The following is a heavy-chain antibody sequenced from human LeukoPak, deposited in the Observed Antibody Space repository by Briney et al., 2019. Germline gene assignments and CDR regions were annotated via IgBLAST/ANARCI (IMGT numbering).Heavy chain of an antibody. CDR2: IIPIFGTA. CDR3: ARDSGREMATIGLFDY. D-gene: IGHD5-24*01. Sequence: SVKVSCKASGGTFSSYAISWVRQAPGQGLEWMGGIIPIFGTANYAQKSQGRVTITTDESTSTAYMELSSLRSEDTAVYYCARDSGREMATIGLFDYWGQGTLVTVSS. CDR1: GGTFSSYA. V-gene: IGHV1-69*05. J-gene: IGHJ4*02.